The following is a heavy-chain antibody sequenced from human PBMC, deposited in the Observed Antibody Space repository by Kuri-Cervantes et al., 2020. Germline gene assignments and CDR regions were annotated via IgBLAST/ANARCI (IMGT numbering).Heavy chain of an antibody. Sequence: GESLKISCVVSGFTFSSYGKHWVRQAPGKGLEWVAVISYDGTNKYCADSVKGRLTISRDNSKNTLYLQMNSLRAEDTAVYYCAKASPDYYYYYYMDVWGKGTTVTVSS. CDR2: ISYDGTNK. CDR3: AKASPDYYYYYYMDV. V-gene: IGHV3-30*18. J-gene: IGHJ6*03. CDR1: GFTFSSYG.